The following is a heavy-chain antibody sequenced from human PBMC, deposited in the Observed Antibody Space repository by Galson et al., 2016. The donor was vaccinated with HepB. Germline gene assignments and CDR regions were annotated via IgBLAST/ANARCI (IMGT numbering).Heavy chain of an antibody. Sequence: SLRLSCAASGFTFSGYAMHWVRQAPGKGLEWVAVISFDGSNNFYADSVKGRFTISRDNSKNTLYLQMNSLRAEDTAVYYCARDDDYAWGTYRYARTVPQYYLDYWGQGTLVTVSS. V-gene: IGHV3-30-3*01. J-gene: IGHJ4*02. CDR1: GFTFSGYA. CDR3: ARDDDYAWGTYRYARTVPQYYLDY. D-gene: IGHD3-16*02. CDR2: ISFDGSNN.